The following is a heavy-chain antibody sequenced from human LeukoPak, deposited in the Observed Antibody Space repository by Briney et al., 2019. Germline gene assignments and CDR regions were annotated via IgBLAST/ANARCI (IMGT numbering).Heavy chain of an antibody. CDR1: GGSISSGSYY. CDR2: IYTSGST. J-gene: IGHJ5*02. CDR3: ARSGIGVVIDSTNWSDP. D-gene: IGHD3-3*01. Sequence: SETLSLTCTVSGGSISSGSYYWSWIRQPAGKGLEWIGRIYTSGSTNYNPSLKSRVTISVDTSKNQFSLKLSSVTAADTAVYYCARSGIGVVIDSTNWSDPWGQGTLVTVSS. V-gene: IGHV4-61*02.